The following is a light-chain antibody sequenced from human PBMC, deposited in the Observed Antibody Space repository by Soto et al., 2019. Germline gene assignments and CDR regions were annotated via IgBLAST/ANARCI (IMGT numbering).Light chain of an antibody. Sequence: QSVLTQPPSASATPGQRVTISCSGSSSNIGSRTVNWYQQLPGSAPKLLVYNDNQRPSGVPDRFSGSKSGTSASQAISGLQSEDEADYYCAAWDDSLHVIFGGGTKLTVL. CDR3: AAWDDSLHVI. J-gene: IGLJ2*01. CDR1: SSNIGSRT. V-gene: IGLV1-44*01. CDR2: NDN.